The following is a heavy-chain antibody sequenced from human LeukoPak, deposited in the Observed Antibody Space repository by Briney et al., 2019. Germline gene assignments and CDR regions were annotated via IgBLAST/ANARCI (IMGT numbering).Heavy chain of an antibody. CDR2: IYYSGST. CDR1: GGSISSGGYS. D-gene: IGHD2-2*01. V-gene: IGHV4-30-4*07. Sequence: PSQTLSLTCTVSGGSISSGGYSWSWIRQPPGKGLEWIGYIYYSGSTYYNPSLKSRVTISVDTSKNQFSLKLSSVTAADTAVYYCAREGDCSSTSCPWSNWGQGTLVTVSS. J-gene: IGHJ4*02. CDR3: AREGDCSSTSCPWSN.